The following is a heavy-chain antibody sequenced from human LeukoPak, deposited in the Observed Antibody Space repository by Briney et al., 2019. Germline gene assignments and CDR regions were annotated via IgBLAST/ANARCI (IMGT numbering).Heavy chain of an antibody. CDR2: INSDGSST. CDR1: GFTFSSYW. J-gene: IGHJ6*02. D-gene: IGHD4-23*01. V-gene: IGHV3-74*01. Sequence: GGSLRLSCAASGFTFSSYWMHWVRQAPGKGLVWVSRINSDGSSTSYAGSVKGRFTISRDNAKNTLYLQMNSLRAEDTAVYYCARDGTPYGDKNYYYGMDVWGQGTTVTVSS. CDR3: ARDGTPYGDKNYYYGMDV.